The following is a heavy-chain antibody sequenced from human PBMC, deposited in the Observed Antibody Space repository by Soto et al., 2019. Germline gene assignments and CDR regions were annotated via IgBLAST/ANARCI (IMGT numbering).Heavy chain of an antibody. V-gene: IGHV4-31*03. CDR1: GDSISTEGYY. Sequence: PSETLSLTCSVSGDSISTEGYYWSWIRQHPGKGLEWIGYIYYSGLTSYNPSLKSRVTISRATSKNQFYLKLSSVTAADTAVYYCARYSSNWFQTEGMDVWGQGTTVTVSS. D-gene: IGHD6-13*01. J-gene: IGHJ6*02. CDR2: IYYSGLT. CDR3: ARYSSNWFQTEGMDV.